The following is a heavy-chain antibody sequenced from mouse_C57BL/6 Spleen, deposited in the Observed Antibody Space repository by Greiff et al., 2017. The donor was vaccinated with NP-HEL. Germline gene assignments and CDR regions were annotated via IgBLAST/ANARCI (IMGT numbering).Heavy chain of an antibody. V-gene: IGHV5-15*01. CDR3: ARHDSSGYWFAY. J-gene: IGHJ3*01. Sequence: EVMLVESGGGLVQPGGSLKLSCAASGFTFSDYGMAWVRQAPRKGPEWVAFISNLAYSIYYADTVTGRFTISRENAKNTLYLAMSSLRSEDTAMYYCARHDSSGYWFAYWGQGTLVTVSA. CDR2: ISNLAYSI. CDR1: GFTFSDYG. D-gene: IGHD3-2*01.